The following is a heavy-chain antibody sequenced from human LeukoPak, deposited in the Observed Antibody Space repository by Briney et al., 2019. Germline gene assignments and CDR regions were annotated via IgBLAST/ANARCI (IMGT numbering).Heavy chain of an antibody. CDR1: GFTLRDYW. CDR2: IKQDGSQK. V-gene: IGHV3-7*01. Sequence: GGSLRLSCAASGFTLRDYWMSWVRQVPGKGLEWVANIKQDGSQKNYVDSFKGRFTISRDNGRNSLSLEMNSLRVEDTAIYYCVRDSGDYWGQGILVTVSS. J-gene: IGHJ4*02. CDR3: VRDSGDY.